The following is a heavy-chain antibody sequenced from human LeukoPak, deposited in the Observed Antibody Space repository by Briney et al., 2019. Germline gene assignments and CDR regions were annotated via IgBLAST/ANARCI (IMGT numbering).Heavy chain of an antibody. CDR1: GGSFSGYY. V-gene: IGHV4-34*01. CDR2: INHSGST. CDR3: ARGAGFLGWFGTKGNYYYYMDV. Sequence: SETLSLTCAVYGGSFSGYYWSWIRQPPGKGLEWIGEINHSGSTNYNPSLKSRVTISVDTSKNQFSLKLSSVTAADTAVYYCARGAGFLGWFGTKGNYYYYMDVWGKGTTVTVSS. D-gene: IGHD3-3*01. J-gene: IGHJ6*03.